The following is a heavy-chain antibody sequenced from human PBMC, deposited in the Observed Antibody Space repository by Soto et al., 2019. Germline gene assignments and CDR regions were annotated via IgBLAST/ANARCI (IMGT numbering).Heavy chain of an antibody. J-gene: IGHJ5*02. CDR3: ARGSSTNKYNWFDP. Sequence: PSPTLSLACAISGDSVSSNSAAWNWIRQSPSRGLEWLGRTYYRSKWYNDYAVSVKSRITINPDTSKNQFSLQLNSVTPEDTAVSYCARGSSTNKYNWFDPWGQGTLVTVSS. CDR1: GDSVSSNSAA. CDR2: TYYRSKWYN. D-gene: IGHD2-2*01. V-gene: IGHV6-1*01.